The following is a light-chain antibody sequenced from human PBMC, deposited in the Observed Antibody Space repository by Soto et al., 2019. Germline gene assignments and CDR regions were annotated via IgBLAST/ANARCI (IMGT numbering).Light chain of an antibody. V-gene: IGLV3-25*02. Sequence: SYELTQPPSASVSPGQTAKITCSGDALPKQYTYWYQQKPGQAPVLVIYKDRERPSRIPERFSGSTSGTTVTLTISGVQAEDEADYHCQSTDSNGNYVFGAGTKLTVL. CDR3: QSTDSNGNYV. CDR1: ALPKQY. CDR2: KDR. J-gene: IGLJ1*01.